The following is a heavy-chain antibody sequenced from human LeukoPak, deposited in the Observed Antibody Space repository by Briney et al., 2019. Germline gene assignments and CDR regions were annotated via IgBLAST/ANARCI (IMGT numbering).Heavy chain of an antibody. V-gene: IGHV3-30*14. CDR2: ISYDGSNK. J-gene: IGHJ6*02. Sequence: GGSLRLSCAASGFTFSSYAMHWVRQAPGKGLEWVAVISYDGSNKYYADSVKGRFTISRDNSKNTLYLQMNSLRAEDTAVYYCARAGYFDSSTDPGYGMDVWGQGTTVTVSS. D-gene: IGHD3-9*01. CDR1: GFTFSSYA. CDR3: ARAGYFDSSTDPGYGMDV.